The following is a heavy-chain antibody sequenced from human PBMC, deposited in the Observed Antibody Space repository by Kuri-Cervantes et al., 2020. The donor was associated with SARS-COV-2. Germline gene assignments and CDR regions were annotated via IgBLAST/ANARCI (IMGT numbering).Heavy chain of an antibody. Sequence: GESLKISCAASGFTFSSYAMHWVRQAPGKGLEWVAVISYDGSNKYYADSVKGRFTISRDNAKNTVYLHMNSLRAEDTALYYCARDDEAPGVWFDYWGQGIVVTVSS. D-gene: IGHD2-21*01. CDR3: ARDDEAPGVWFDY. CDR2: ISYDGSNK. V-gene: IGHV3-30*04. J-gene: IGHJ4*02. CDR1: GFTFSSYA.